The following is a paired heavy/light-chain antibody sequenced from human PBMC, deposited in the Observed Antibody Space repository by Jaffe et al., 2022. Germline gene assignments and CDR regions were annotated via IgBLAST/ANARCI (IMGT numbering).Heavy chain of an antibody. Sequence: QVQLVESGGGVVQPGGSLRLSCAASGFTFSSYGMHWVRQAPGKGLEWVAFIRYDGSNKYYADSVKGRFTISRDNSKNTLYLQMNSLRAEDTAVYYCAKDPVVVVAATLYSSGSVGWFDYWGQGTLVTVSS. V-gene: IGHV3-30*02. CDR3: AKDPVVVVAATLYSSGSVGWFDY. CDR2: IRYDGSNK. J-gene: IGHJ4*02. CDR1: GFTFSSYG. D-gene: IGHD2-15*01.
Light chain of an antibody. CDR3: SSYTSSSTLVV. CDR1: SSDVGSYNR. Sequence: QSALTQPPSVSGSPGQSVTISCTGTSSDVGSYNRVSWYQQPPGTAPKLMIYEVSNRPSGVPDRFSGSKSGNTASLTISGLQAEDEADYYCSSYTSSSTLVVFGGGTKLTVL. V-gene: IGLV2-18*02. J-gene: IGLJ2*01. CDR2: EVS.